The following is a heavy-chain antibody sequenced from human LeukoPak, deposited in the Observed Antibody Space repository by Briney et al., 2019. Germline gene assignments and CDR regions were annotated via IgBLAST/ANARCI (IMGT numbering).Heavy chain of an antibody. D-gene: IGHD1-14*01. Sequence: PSETLSLTCAVYGGSFSGYYWSWIRQPPGKGLEWIGEINHSGSTNYNPSLKSRVTISVDTSKNQFSLNLTSLTAADTAVYYCARDRKYYYHMDVWGKGTTVTVS. CDR2: INHSGST. V-gene: IGHV4-34*01. CDR3: ARDRKYYYHMDV. CDR1: GGSFSGYY. J-gene: IGHJ6*03.